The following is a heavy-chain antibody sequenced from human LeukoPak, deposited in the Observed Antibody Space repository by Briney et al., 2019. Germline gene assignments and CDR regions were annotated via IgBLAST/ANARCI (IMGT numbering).Heavy chain of an antibody. CDR1: GDSFSSVTDY. Sequence: SETLSLTCTVSGDSFSSVTDYWAWIRQPPGKGLEWIASGDYSGGTYYNPSLESRVAISVDTSKNQFSLKLSSVTAADTAVYYCARDPKVAATRSSDYWGQGTLVTVSS. CDR3: ARDPKVAATRSSDY. D-gene: IGHD2-15*01. J-gene: IGHJ4*02. CDR2: GDYSGGT. V-gene: IGHV4-39*07.